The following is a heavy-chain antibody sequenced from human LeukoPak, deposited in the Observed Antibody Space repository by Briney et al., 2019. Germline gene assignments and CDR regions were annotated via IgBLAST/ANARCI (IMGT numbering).Heavy chain of an antibody. V-gene: IGHV4-30-2*01. CDR1: GGSISSGGYY. Sequence: TLSLTCTVSGGSISSGGYYWSWIRQPPGKGLEWIGYIYHSGSTYYNPSLKSRVTISVDRSKNQFSLKLSSVTAADTAVYYCARDIGDCSSLSCYNHYYYMDVWGKGTTVTVSS. J-gene: IGHJ6*03. CDR2: IYHSGST. CDR3: ARDIGDCSSLSCYNHYYYMDV. D-gene: IGHD2-2*02.